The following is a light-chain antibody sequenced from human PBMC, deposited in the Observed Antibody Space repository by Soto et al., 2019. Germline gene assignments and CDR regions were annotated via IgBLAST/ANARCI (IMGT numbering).Light chain of an antibody. V-gene: IGKV3-15*01. CDR2: GAS. Sequence: IVMTQSPATLSVSPGVRATLSCRASQSVSSNLAWYQQNPGQAPRLLIYGASTRATAIPARFSGSGSGTEFTLTINSLQSEDFAVYYGQQYNNWPSWTFGQGPKVEIK. CDR3: QQYNNWPSWT. CDR1: QSVSSN. J-gene: IGKJ1*01.